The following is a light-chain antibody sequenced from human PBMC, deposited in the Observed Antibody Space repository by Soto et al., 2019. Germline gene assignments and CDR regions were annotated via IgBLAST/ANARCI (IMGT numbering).Light chain of an antibody. CDR3: SSYRASSTTHYV. CDR2: DVS. CDR1: SSDVGGYNY. Sequence: QSVLTQPASLSGSPGQSITISCTGTSSDVGGYNYVSWYQQHPGKAPKLMIYDVSNRPSGVSNRFSGSKSGNTASLTISELQAEDEADYYCSSYRASSTTHYVFGTGTKVTVL. J-gene: IGLJ1*01. V-gene: IGLV2-14*03.